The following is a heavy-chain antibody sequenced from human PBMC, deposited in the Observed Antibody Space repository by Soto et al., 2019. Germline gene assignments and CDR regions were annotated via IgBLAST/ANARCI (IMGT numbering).Heavy chain of an antibody. CDR3: ARGHYGLDV. CDR1: GFTFSSYW. CDR2: IKGDGSGI. J-gene: IGHJ6*02. V-gene: IGHV3-7*05. Sequence: EVQLVESGGGLVQPGGSLRLSCAASGFTFSSYWMSWVRQAPGKGLEWVAHIKGDGSGIEFVDSVKGRFTISRDNAKNSLFMQMTSLGADDTAVYYCARGHYGLDVWGQGTTVIVSS.